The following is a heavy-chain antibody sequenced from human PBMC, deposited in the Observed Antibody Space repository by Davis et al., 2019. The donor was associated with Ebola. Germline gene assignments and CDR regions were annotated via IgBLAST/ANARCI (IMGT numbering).Heavy chain of an antibody. Sequence: GSLRLSCAASGFTFSSYAMSWVRQPPGKGLEWIGEINHSGSTNYNPSLKSRVTISVDTSKNQFSLKLSSVTAADTAVYYCARGRSYYYGSGTYWGYWGQGTLVTVSS. CDR1: GFTFSSYA. J-gene: IGHJ4*02. CDR2: INHSGST. V-gene: IGHV4-34*01. CDR3: ARGRSYYYGSGTYWGY. D-gene: IGHD3-10*01.